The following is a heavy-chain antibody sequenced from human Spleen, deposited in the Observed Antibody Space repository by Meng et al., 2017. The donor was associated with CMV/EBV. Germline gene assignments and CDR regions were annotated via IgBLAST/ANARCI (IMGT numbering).Heavy chain of an antibody. CDR2: VSAYNGAT. J-gene: IGHJ4*02. D-gene: IGHD2-15*01. Sequence: ASVKVSCKASGGTFSSYAISWVRQAPGQGLEWMGWVSAYNGATNYVQKFQGRVTMTADTSTSTAYMELRSLTSDDTAVYYCARRPGYDHHDYWGQGTLVTVS. V-gene: IGHV1-18*01. CDR1: GGTFSSYA. CDR3: ARRPGYDHHDY.